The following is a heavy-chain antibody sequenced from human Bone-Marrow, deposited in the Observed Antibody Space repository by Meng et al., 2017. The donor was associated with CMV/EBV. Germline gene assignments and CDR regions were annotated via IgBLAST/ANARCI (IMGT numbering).Heavy chain of an antibody. CDR3: AKTLSGSYFYYYGLDV. V-gene: IGHV3-13*01. J-gene: IGHJ6*02. Sequence: GESLKISCAASGFTFSSNDMHWVRQTTGKGLEWVSAIGTAGDTYYPGSVKGRFTISRENAKNTLYLQMNSLRAEDTAVYYCAKTLSGSYFYYYGLDVWGQGTTVTVSS. D-gene: IGHD1-26*01. CDR2: IGTAGDT. CDR1: GFTFSSND.